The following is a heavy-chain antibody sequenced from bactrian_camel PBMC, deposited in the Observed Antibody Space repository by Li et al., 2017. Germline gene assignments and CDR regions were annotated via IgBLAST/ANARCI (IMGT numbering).Heavy chain of an antibody. CDR2: ITTAGSP. CDR3: ASTGTARRGGIWYVFRADEYTY. D-gene: IGHD6*01. V-gene: IGHV3S53*01. Sequence: SGGGLVQPGGSLTLSCAVSNFPYHVYTLAWFRQAPGQEREGVASITTAGSPYIADSVKGRFTISQDNAKNTVYLQMNRLEPEDTAMYYCASTGTARRGGIWYVFRADEYTYWGQGTQVTVS. J-gene: IGHJ4*01. CDR1: NFPYHVYT.